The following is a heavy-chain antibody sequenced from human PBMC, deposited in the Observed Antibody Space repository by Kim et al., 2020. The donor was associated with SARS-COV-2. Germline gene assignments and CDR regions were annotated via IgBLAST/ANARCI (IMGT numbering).Heavy chain of an antibody. V-gene: IGHV3-21*06. J-gene: IGHJ4*02. CDR3: ANDISLDN. Sequence: SRHISYAVSVKGRFTISRDNANNLLFLQMHSLRTDDTAMYYCANDISLDNWGQGTRVTVSS. D-gene: IGHD3-22*01. CDR2: SRHI.